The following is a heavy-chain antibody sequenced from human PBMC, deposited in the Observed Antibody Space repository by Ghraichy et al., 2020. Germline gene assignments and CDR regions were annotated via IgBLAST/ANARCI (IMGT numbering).Heavy chain of an antibody. V-gene: IGHV2-5*01. J-gene: IGHJ4*02. Sequence: SGPTLVKPTQTLTLTCTFSGFSLSTSGVGVGWIRQPPGKALEWLALIYWNDDKRYSPSLKSRLTITKDTSKNQVVLTMTNMDPVDTATYYCAHSIKIDIFTRGDFDYWGQGTLVTVSS. CDR1: GFSLSTSGVG. D-gene: IGHD3-9*01. CDR3: AHSIKIDIFTRGDFDY. CDR2: IYWNDDK.